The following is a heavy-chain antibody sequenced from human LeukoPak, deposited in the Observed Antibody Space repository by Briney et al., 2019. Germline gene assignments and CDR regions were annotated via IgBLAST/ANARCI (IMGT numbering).Heavy chain of an antibody. V-gene: IGHV4-61*05. D-gene: IGHD2-15*01. CDR3: ARQPDCSGCSCYHAAFDV. J-gene: IGHJ3*01. CDR1: GGSISSSSYF. Sequence: SETLSLTCTVSGGSISSSSYFWNWIRQPPGKGLEWIGYIYYSGSTSYSPSLKSRVTISMDASKKQFSLKLSSVTAADTDVYYCARQPDCSGCSCYHAAFDVWGQGTMVTVSA. CDR2: IYYSGST.